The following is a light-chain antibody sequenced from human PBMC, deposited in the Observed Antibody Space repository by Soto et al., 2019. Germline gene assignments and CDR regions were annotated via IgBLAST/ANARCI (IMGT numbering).Light chain of an antibody. CDR3: QQYTAWPRT. J-gene: IGKJ1*01. CDR2: GAS. CDR1: QSVSSN. Sequence: EIVVTQSPATLSVSPGERATLSCRASQSVSSNLAWYQQKPGQAPRLLISGASTRATGIPARFSGSGSGTEFTLTITSLQSEDFAVYYCQQYTAWPRTFGQGTKVEIK. V-gene: IGKV3-15*01.